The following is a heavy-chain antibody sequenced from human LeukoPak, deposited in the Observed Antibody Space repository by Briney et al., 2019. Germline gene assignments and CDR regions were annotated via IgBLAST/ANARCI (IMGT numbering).Heavy chain of an antibody. V-gene: IGHV1-2*02. CDR1: GYTFTGYY. CDR3: ARVGGVGYYGSGSTDY. D-gene: IGHD3-10*01. CDR2: INPNSGGT. J-gene: IGHJ4*02. Sequence: ASVKVSCKASGYTFTGYYMHWVRQAPGQGLEWMGWINPNSGGTNYAQNFQGRVTMTRDTSISTAYMEPSRLRSDDTAVYYCARVGGVGYYGSGSTDYWGQGTMVTVSS.